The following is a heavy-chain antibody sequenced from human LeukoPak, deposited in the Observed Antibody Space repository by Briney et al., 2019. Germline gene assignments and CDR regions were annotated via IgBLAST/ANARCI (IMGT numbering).Heavy chain of an antibody. CDR2: IKKKVDGGTT. CDR3: RGGSINEWDAFDI. D-gene: IGHD1-26*01. CDR1: GLIFSNAW. Sequence: PGGSLRLSCAASGLIFSNAWMSWVRQAPGRGLEWVGRIKKKVDGGTTDYASPVKGRFTISRDDRRNALYLQMNSLKPEDTAVYFCRGGSINEWDAFDIWGQGTMVTVAS. J-gene: IGHJ3*02. V-gene: IGHV3-15*01.